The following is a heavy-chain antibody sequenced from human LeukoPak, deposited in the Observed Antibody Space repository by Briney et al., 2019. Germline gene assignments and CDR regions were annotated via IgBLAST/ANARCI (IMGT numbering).Heavy chain of an antibody. J-gene: IGHJ4*02. Sequence: GGSLRLSCAASGFTFSSYAMNWVRQAPGKRLEWVSAISGSGSTTYYADSVKGRFTISRDNAKNTLYLQMNSLRAEDTAVYYCARDWYHAIDYWGQGALVTVSS. D-gene: IGHD2-2*01. V-gene: IGHV3-23*01. CDR1: GFTFSSYA. CDR2: ISGSGSTT. CDR3: ARDWYHAIDY.